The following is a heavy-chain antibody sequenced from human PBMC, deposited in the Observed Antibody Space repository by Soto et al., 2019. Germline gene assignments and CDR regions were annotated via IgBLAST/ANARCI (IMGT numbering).Heavy chain of an antibody. V-gene: IGHV4-31*03. Sequence: QVQLQESGPGLVKPSQTLSLTCTVSGGSISSGGYYWSWIRQHPGKGLEWIGYIYYSGSTYYNPCLKRRVTRSVETSKTQFSLKLSSVTAADTAVSYCARDLGPRGMDVWGPGTTVTVSS. CDR1: GGSISSGGYY. CDR2: IYYSGST. CDR3: ARDLGPRGMDV. J-gene: IGHJ6*02.